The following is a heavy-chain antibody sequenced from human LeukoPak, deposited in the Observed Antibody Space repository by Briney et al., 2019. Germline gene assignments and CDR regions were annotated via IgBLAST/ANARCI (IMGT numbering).Heavy chain of an antibody. CDR1: GGSFSGYY. CDR3: ARGADYSNYVGYFQH. CDR2: INHSGST. J-gene: IGHJ1*01. D-gene: IGHD4-11*01. V-gene: IGHV4-34*01. Sequence: SETLSLTCAVYGGSFSGYYWSWIRQPPGKGLEGIGEINHSGSTNYNPSLKSRVTISVDTSKNQFSLKLSSVTAADTAVYYCARGADYSNYVGYFQHWGQGTLVTVSS.